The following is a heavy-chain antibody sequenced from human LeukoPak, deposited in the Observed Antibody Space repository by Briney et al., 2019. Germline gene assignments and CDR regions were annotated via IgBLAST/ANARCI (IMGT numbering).Heavy chain of an antibody. CDR2: ISFDGGNK. CDR3: ARDQYSGHWYYALDI. V-gene: IGHV3-30-3*01. D-gene: IGHD6-19*01. CDR1: GFTFNNYA. Sequence: PGRSLRLSCAASGFTFNNYAIHWVRQAPGKGLEWVAIISFDGGNKYYADSVKGRFTISRDNAKNSLYLQMNSLRDEDTAVYYCARDQYSGHWYYALDIWGQGTMVTVSS. J-gene: IGHJ3*02.